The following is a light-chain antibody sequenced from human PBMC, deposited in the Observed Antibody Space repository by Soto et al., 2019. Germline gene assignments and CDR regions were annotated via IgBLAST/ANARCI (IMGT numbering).Light chain of an antibody. CDR3: QQYNTWPRT. J-gene: IGKJ1*01. V-gene: IGKV3-15*01. Sequence: EIVMTQSPATLSVSPGERATLSCRASQSISDNLVWYQQKPGQAPRLLIYGASTRATGIPARYSGSGSGTEFFFTISSLQSEDFAVYYCQQYNTWPRTFGQGTRVEIK. CDR2: GAS. CDR1: QSISDN.